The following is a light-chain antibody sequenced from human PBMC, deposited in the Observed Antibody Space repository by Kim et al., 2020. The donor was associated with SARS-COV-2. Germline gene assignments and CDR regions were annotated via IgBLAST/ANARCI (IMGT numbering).Light chain of an antibody. CDR1: QDISTY. CDR2: AAS. J-gene: IGKJ3*01. V-gene: IGKV1-27*01. Sequence: ASVGDRVTITCRASQDISTYLAWIQQRAGKVPKLLIYAASALQSGVPARFSGSGSGTDFTLTITSLQPEDVATYYCQKYNNAPFTFGPGTKVDIK. CDR3: QKYNNAPFT.